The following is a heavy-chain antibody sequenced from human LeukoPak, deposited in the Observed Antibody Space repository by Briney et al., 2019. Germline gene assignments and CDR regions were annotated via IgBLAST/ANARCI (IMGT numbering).Heavy chain of an antibody. CDR3: ARDAGWGYYDL. V-gene: IGHV3-7*01. Sequence: GGSLRLSCVASGFTFSTSWVTWVRQAPGTGLEWVANIDKHGNGKYYVDSVKGRFAISRDYASNSVFLQMDSLRAEDTSVYYCARDAGWGYYDLWGQGTPATVSS. CDR1: GFTFSTSW. J-gene: IGHJ4*02. CDR2: IDKHGNGK. D-gene: IGHD1-26*01.